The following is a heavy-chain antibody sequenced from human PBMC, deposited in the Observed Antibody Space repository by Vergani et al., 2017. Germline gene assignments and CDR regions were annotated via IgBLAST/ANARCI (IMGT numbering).Heavy chain of an antibody. D-gene: IGHD1-26*01. J-gene: IGHJ4*02. V-gene: IGHV1-46*03. CDR2: INPSGPSI. CDR1: GYTFTSYY. CDR3: ARGVEATISGRLDY. Sequence: QVQLVQSGAEVKKPGASVKVSCKASGYTFTSYYMHWVRQAPGQGLEWMGIINPSGPSITYAQTFQERVTMTRETSTNTVYMELSSLRSDDKAVYYCARGVEATISGRLDYWGQGTLVTVSS.